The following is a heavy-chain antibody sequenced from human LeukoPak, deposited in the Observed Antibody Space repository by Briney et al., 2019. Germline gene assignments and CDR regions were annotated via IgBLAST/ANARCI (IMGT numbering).Heavy chain of an antibody. J-gene: IGHJ4*02. V-gene: IGHV3-48*02. Sequence: PGGSLRLSCAASGFTFTDYSMNWVRQAPGKGLEWVSSMNSDGSHIYHAGSVEGRFTISRDNARNSLYLQVNGLRDEDTAVYYCARGNFGVFDYWGQGILVTVSS. CDR2: MNSDGSHI. CDR3: ARGNFGVFDY. CDR1: GFTFTDYS. D-gene: IGHD3-10*01.